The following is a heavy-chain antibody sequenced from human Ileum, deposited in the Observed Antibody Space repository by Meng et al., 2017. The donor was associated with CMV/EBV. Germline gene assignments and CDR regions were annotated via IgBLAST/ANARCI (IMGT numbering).Heavy chain of an antibody. V-gene: IGHV4-34*02. J-gene: IGHJ4*02. Sequence: QVQLQLWGAGLLKSSETLSLTCAVSGGSFTGYYCSWIRQPPGKGLEWIGEINYSESTNYNPSLSSPVTISVDTFKNQCSLKLRSVTAADTAVYYCARRVGSGKYYFDYWSQGTPVTVSS. CDR3: ARRVGSGKYYFDY. CDR1: GGSFTGYY. CDR2: INYSEST. D-gene: IGHD3-10*01.